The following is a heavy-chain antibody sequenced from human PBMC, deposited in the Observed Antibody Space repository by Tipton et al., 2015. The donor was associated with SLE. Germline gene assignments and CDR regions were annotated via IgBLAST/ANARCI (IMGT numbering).Heavy chain of an antibody. J-gene: IGHJ4*02. CDR1: GASISSYY. D-gene: IGHD1-26*01. Sequence: LSLTCTVSGASISSYYWSWIRQPPGKGLEWVAVISYDGSNKYYADSVKGRFTISRDNSKNTLYLQMNSLRAEDTAVYYCASELLYFDYWGQGTLVTVSS. V-gene: IGHV3-30*03. CDR3: ASELLYFDY. CDR2: ISYDGSNK.